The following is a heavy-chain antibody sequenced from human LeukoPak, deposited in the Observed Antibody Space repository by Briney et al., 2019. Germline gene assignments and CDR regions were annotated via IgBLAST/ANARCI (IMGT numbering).Heavy chain of an antibody. J-gene: IGHJ1*01. D-gene: IGHD1-26*01. Sequence: ASVKVSCKASGGTFSSYAISWVRQAPGQGLEWMGRINPNSGGTNYAQKFQGRVTMTRDTSISTAYMELSRLRSDDTAVYYCARDRFDIVGGSFQHWGQGTLVTVSS. CDR1: GGTFSSYA. CDR3: ARDRFDIVGGSFQH. CDR2: INPNSGGT. V-gene: IGHV1-2*06.